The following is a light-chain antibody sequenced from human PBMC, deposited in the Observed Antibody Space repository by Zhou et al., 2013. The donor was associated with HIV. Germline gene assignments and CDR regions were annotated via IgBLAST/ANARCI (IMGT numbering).Light chain of an antibody. V-gene: IGKV3-15*01. CDR1: QSVSSN. Sequence: EIVLTQSPGTLSLSPGERATLSCRASQSVSSNLAWYQQKPGQAPRLLIYGASTRATGIPARFSGSGSGTEFTLTISRLQSEDFATYYCQQANSFPWTFGQGTKVEVK. CDR2: GAS. J-gene: IGKJ1*01. CDR3: QQANSFPWT.